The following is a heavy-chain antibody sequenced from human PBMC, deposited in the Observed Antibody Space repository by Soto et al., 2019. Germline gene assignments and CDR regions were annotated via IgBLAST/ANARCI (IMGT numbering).Heavy chain of an antibody. CDR2: ISWNSGSI. CDR3: AKDYRPQKPPGYFDY. V-gene: IGHV3-9*01. CDR1: GFTFDDYA. Sequence: EVQLVESGGGLVQPGRSLRLSCAASGFTFDDYAMHWVRQAPGKGLEWVSGISWNSGSIGYADSVKGRFTISRDNAKNSLYLQMTSLRAEDTALYYCAKDYRPQKPPGYFDYWGQGTLVTVSS. J-gene: IGHJ4*02. D-gene: IGHD1-26*01.